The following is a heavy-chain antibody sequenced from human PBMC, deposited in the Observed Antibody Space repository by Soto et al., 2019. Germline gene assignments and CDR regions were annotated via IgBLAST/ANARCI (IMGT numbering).Heavy chain of an antibody. V-gene: IGHV3-30*18. CDR3: AKDGLWNGIPGAFFDY. CDR1: GFTFSSYG. J-gene: IGHJ4*02. CDR2: ISYDGSNK. D-gene: IGHD1-1*01. Sequence: GGSLRLSCAASGFTFSSYGMHWVRQAPGKGLEWVAVISYDGSNKYYADSVKGRFTISRDNSKNTVYLQMNSLRAEDTAVYYCAKDGLWNGIPGAFFDYWGQGTLVTVSS.